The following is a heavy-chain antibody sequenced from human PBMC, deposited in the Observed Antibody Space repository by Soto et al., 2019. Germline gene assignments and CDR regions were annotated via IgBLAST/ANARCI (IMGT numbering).Heavy chain of an antibody. CDR1: GFTFSSYG. Sequence: EVQLLESGGGLVQPGGSLRLSCAASGFTFSSYGLSWVRQAPGKGLEWVSGISGSGGSTYYADSVKGRFTISRDNSKNTRYLQMNSRRAEDTAVYYCAKSLGDMVTFGGVIIVTLGDNWGQGTLVTVTS. CDR3: AKSLGDMVTFGGVIIVTLGDN. D-gene: IGHD3-16*02. CDR2: ISGSGGST. V-gene: IGHV3-23*01. J-gene: IGHJ4*02.